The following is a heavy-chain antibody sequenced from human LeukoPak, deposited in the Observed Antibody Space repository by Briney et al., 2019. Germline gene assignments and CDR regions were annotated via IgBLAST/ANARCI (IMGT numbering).Heavy chain of an antibody. CDR1: GFTFSSFG. Sequence: GGSLRLSCAASGFTFSSFGIHWVRQAPGKGLEWVAFIRFDGSKKYSADSVKGRFTISRDNSKNTLYLQMNSLRAEDTAVYYCAKEVLGYCSSTSCPPGYMDVWAKGPRSPSP. CDR2: IRFDGSKK. J-gene: IGHJ6*03. D-gene: IGHD2-2*01. V-gene: IGHV3-30*02. CDR3: AKEVLGYCSSTSCPPGYMDV.